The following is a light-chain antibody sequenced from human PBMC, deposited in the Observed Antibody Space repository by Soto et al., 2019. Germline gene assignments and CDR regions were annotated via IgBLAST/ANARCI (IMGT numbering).Light chain of an antibody. CDR1: QSVSSN. CDR2: GAS. J-gene: IGKJ1*01. Sequence: ELVMTQSPVNLSVSPGERATLSCRASQSVSSNLVWYQQKPGQAPRLLIYGASTRATGIPARFSGSGSGTEFTLTISSQQSEDFAVYYCQKYKNWPRTFGQGTKVEI. V-gene: IGKV3-15*01. CDR3: QKYKNWPRT.